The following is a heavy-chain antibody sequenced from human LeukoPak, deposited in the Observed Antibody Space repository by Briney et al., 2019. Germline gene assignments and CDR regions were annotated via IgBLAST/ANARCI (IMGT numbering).Heavy chain of an antibody. D-gene: IGHD2-2*01. CDR3: ASHSDCSSTSCFFDY. Sequence: GGSLRLSCAASGFTFSSYAMSWVRQAPGKGLEWVSAISGSGGSTYCADSVKGRFTISRDNSKNTLYLQMNSLRAEDTAVYYCASHSDCSSTSCFFDYWGQGTLVTVSS. J-gene: IGHJ4*02. V-gene: IGHV3-23*01. CDR2: ISGSGGST. CDR1: GFTFSSYA.